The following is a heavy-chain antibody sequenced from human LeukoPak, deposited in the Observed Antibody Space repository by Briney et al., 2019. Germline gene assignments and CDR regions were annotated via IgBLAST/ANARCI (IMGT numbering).Heavy chain of an antibody. CDR1: GFTFSSYE. D-gene: IGHD3-10*01. CDR3: ARVSGSGSYSVRYDAFDI. Sequence: GGSLRLSCAASGFTFSSYEMNWDRQAPGKGLEWVSYISSSGSTIYYADSVKGRFTISRDNAKNSLYLQMNSLRAEDTAVYYCARVSGSGSYSVRYDAFDIWGQGTMVTVSS. J-gene: IGHJ3*02. V-gene: IGHV3-48*03. CDR2: ISSSGSTI.